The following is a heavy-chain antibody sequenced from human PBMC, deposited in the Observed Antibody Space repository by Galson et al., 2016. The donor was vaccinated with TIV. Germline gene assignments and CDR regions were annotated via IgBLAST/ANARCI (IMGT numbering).Heavy chain of an antibody. V-gene: IGHV1-24*01. J-gene: IGHJ4*02. CDR3: ATVAWFPGLSLDN. D-gene: IGHD2/OR15-2a*01. Sequence: SVKVSCKVSGNSLTELVMHWVRQAPGKGLGWMGGFDPEVSKTVYARKFQGRVTMTADTYRDTAYMELGSLRIEDTAVYYCATVAWFPGLSLDNWGQGTLVTVSS. CDR2: FDPEVSKT. CDR1: GNSLTELV.